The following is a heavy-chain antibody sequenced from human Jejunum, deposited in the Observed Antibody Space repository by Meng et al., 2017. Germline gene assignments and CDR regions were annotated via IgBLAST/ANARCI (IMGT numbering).Heavy chain of an antibody. Sequence: EVQVLESGGGLVQPGGSLRLTCAASGFSFSSSSMSWVRQAPGKGLEWVSTFTGTTTTTYYADSVKGRFTISRDNSKNTLYLQMNSLRAEDTAVYYCARLTSLWGQGTLVTVSS. D-gene: IGHD3-16*01. V-gene: IGHV3-23*01. CDR2: FTGTTTTT. CDR1: GFSFSSSS. J-gene: IGHJ4*02. CDR3: ARLTSL.